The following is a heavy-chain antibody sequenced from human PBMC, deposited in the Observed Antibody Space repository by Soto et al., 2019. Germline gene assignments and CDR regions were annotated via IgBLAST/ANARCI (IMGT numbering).Heavy chain of an antibody. CDR2: ISAYNGNT. CDR1: GYTFTSYG. V-gene: IGHV1-18*01. D-gene: IGHD3-22*01. J-gene: IGHJ6*02. CDR3: ARAANSYDSSESYYYYYGMDV. Sequence: ASVKVSCKASGYTFTSYGISWVRQAPGQGLEWMGWISAYNGNTNYAQKLQGRVTMTTDTSTSTAYMELRSLRSDDTAVYYCARAANSYDSSESYYYYYGMDVWGQGTTVTVSS.